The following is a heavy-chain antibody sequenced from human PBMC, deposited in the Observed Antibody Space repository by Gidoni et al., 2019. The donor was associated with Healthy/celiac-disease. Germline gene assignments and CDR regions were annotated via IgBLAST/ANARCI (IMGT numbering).Heavy chain of an antibody. J-gene: IGHJ4*02. Sequence: EVQLVESGGCLVQPGGSLRLSCAASGFTCSSYSMNWVRQAQGKGMGWVSLICSSRSTIYNANSVKGRFIISRDNTNNSLYLQMNSLGAEDTAVYYCAGDSQYCSSTSCAAGDYWGQGTLVTVSS. V-gene: IGHV3-48*01. D-gene: IGHD2-2*01. CDR2: ICSSRSTI. CDR1: GFTCSSYS. CDR3: AGDSQYCSSTSCAAGDY.